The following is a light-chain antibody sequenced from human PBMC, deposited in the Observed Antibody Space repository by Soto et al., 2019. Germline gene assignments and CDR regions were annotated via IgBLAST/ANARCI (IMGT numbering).Light chain of an antibody. CDR1: QSISTY. CDR2: AAS. V-gene: IGKV1-39*01. CDR3: QQSYSTPLS. J-gene: IGKJ4*01. Sequence: QMTQSPSSLSASVGDRVTITCRASQSISTYLNWYQQKPGKAPKLLIYAASSLQSGVPSRFSGSRSGTDFTLTISSLQPEDFATYSCQQSYSTPLSFGGGTKVEIK.